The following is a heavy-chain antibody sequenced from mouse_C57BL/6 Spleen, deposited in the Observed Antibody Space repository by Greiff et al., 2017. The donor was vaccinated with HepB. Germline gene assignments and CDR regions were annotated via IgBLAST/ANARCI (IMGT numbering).Heavy chain of an antibody. J-gene: IGHJ1*03. D-gene: IGHD1-1*01. Sequence: VQLKQSGAELVRPGASVKLSCTASGFNIKDDYMHWVKQRPEQGLEWIGWIDPENGDTEYASKFQGKATITADTSSNTAYLRLSSLTSEDSAVYYCTAHYYGSSVRYFDGWGTGTAVTVSS. V-gene: IGHV14-4*01. CDR1: GFNIKDDY. CDR2: IDPENGDT. CDR3: TAHYYGSSVRYFDG.